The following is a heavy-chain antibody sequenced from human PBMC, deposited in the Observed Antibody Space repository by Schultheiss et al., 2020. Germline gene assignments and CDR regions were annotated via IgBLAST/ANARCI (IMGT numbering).Heavy chain of an antibody. D-gene: IGHD2-2*01. CDR1: GFTFSSYG. CDR2: IWYDGSNK. V-gene: IGHV3-33*01. J-gene: IGHJ6*02. CDR3: ARARCSSTSCFYYGMDV. Sequence: WGSLRLSCAASGFTFSSYGMHWVRQAPGKGLEWVAVIWYDGSNKYYADSVKGRFTISRDNSKNTLYLQMNSLRAEDTAVYYCARARCSSTSCFYYGMDVWGQGTTVTVSS.